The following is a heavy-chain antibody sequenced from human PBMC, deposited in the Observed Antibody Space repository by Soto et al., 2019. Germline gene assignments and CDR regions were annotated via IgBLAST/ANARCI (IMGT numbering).Heavy chain of an antibody. CDR2: THYIGNT. Sequence: QVQLQVSGPGLVKTSETLSLTCTVFGGSVSSYYWTWIRQTPGKGLEWLGFTHYIGNTNHNPSLKSRVTMSVDTSKNHFSLNLNSVTAADTAVYYCATGSRSSTSDACDIWDRGTMVTVSS. J-gene: IGHJ3*02. V-gene: IGHV4-59*02. CDR1: GGSVSSYY. D-gene: IGHD2-15*01. CDR3: ATGSRSSTSDACDI.